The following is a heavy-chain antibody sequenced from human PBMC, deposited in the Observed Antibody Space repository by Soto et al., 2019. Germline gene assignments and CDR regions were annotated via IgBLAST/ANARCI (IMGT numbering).Heavy chain of an antibody. CDR2: ISGSGGST. D-gene: IGHD3-22*01. J-gene: IGHJ4*02. Sequence: GGSLRLSCAASGFTFSSYAMSWVRQAPGKGLEWVSAISGSGGSTYYADSVKGRFTISRDNSKNTLYLQMNSLRAEDTAVYYCAKDQAGYYYDSSGYIFDYWGQGTLVTVSS. CDR3: AKDQAGYYYDSSGYIFDY. CDR1: GFTFSSYA. V-gene: IGHV3-23*01.